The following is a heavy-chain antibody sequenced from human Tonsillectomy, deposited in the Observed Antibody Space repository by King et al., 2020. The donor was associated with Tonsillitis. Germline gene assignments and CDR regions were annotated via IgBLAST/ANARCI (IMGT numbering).Heavy chain of an antibody. CDR1: GYTFTSYY. V-gene: IGHV1-46*03. Sequence: QVQLVESGAEVKKPGASVKVSCKASGYTFTSYYMHWVRQAPGQGLEWMGIINPSGGSTSYARKFQGRVTMTRDTSTSTVYMELSSLRSEDTAVYYCASCSSTSPDPYYYYYGMDVWGQGTTVTVSS. D-gene: IGHD2-2*01. J-gene: IGHJ6*02. CDR3: ASCSSTSPDPYYYYYGMDV. CDR2: INPSGGST.